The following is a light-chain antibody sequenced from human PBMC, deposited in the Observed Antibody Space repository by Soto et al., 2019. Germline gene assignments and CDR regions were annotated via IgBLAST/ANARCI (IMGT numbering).Light chain of an antibody. Sequence: DIQMTQSPSSLSASVGDRVTITCRASQSISNSLNWYQQKPGKAPDLLIYTTSSLQSGVPSSFSGSGSGTDFTLTISSLQPEDFATYYCQQSYSTPPTFGGGTNVEIK. V-gene: IGKV1-39*01. CDR2: TTS. CDR3: QQSYSTPPT. CDR1: QSISNS. J-gene: IGKJ4*02.